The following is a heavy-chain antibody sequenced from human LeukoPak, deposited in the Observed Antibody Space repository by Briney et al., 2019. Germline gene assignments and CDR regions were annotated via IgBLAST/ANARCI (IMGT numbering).Heavy chain of an antibody. V-gene: IGHV4-4*07. CDR1: GDSISSYY. CDR3: ARGPPPDFDF. Sequence: SETLSLTCTVSGDSISSYYWSWIRQPAGKGLEWIGRIHPSGSTNYNPSLKSRVTLSVDTSKNQFSLKLSSVTAADTAVYYCARGPPPDFDFWGRGTLVTVSS. J-gene: IGHJ4*02. CDR2: IHPSGST.